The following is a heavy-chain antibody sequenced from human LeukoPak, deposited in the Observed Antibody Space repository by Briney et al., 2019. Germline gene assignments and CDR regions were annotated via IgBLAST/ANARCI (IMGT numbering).Heavy chain of an antibody. Sequence: GSLRLSCAASGFTFSSYAMSWVRQAPGKGLEWVSAISGSGGSTYYADSVKGRFTISRDNSKNTLYLQMNSLRAEDTAVYYCAKGTRGYCSSTSCYGPPDLWGRGTLVTVSS. J-gene: IGHJ2*01. CDR3: AKGTRGYCSSTSCYGPPDL. D-gene: IGHD2-2*01. CDR1: GFTFSSYA. V-gene: IGHV3-23*01. CDR2: ISGSGGST.